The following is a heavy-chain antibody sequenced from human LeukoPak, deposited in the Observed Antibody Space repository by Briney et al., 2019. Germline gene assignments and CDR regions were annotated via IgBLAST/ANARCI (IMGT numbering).Heavy chain of an antibody. J-gene: IGHJ5*02. Sequence: GGSLRLSCAASGFTVSSNYMSWVRQAPGKGLEWVSAISGSGGSTYYADSVKGRFTISRDNSKNTLYLQMNSLRAEDTAVYYCAKGTAAGNNNWFDPWGQGTLVTVSS. CDR1: GFTVSSNY. D-gene: IGHD6-13*01. CDR2: ISGSGGST. CDR3: AKGTAAGNNNWFDP. V-gene: IGHV3-23*01.